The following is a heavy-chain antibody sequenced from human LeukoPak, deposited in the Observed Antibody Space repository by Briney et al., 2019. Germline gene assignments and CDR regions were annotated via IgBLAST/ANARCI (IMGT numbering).Heavy chain of an antibody. CDR3: ATGLLVGATS. J-gene: IGHJ4*02. CDR2: VDPEDGET. Sequence: ASVKVSCKASGYTFTDYYMHWVQQAPGKGLEWMGRVDPEDGETIYAEKFQGRVTITADTSTDTAYMELSSLRSEDTAVHYCATGLLVGATSWGQGTLVTVSS. V-gene: IGHV1-69-2*01. CDR1: GYTFTDYY. D-gene: IGHD1-26*01.